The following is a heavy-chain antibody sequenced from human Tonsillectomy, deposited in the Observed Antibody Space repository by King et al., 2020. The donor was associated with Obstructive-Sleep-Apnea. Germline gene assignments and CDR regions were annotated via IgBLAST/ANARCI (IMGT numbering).Heavy chain of an antibody. D-gene: IGHD5-24*01. Sequence: VQLQESGPGLVKASETLSLTCTVSGGYIGSDYWCWIRRRPGQGLGWVGYIYSIVSTYYSPSLNRRVTISVYTSKHQFSLRLTSVTAADTAMYYCARGGKDGYKYIDYWGQGTLVTVSS. CDR2: IYSIVST. CDR1: GGYIGSDY. V-gene: IGHV4-59*01. J-gene: IGHJ4*02. CDR3: ARGGKDGYKYIDY.